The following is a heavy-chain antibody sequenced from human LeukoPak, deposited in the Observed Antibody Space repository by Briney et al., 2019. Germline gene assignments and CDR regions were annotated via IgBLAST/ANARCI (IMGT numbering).Heavy chain of an antibody. D-gene: IGHD2-21*01. Sequence: PGRSLRLSCAASGFTFSSYAMHWVRQAPGKGLEWVAVISYDGSNKYHADSVKGRFTISRDNSKNTLYLQMNSLRAEDTAVYYCARAPCYFCGYFDYWGQGTLVTVSS. CDR1: GFTFSSYA. CDR3: ARAPCYFCGYFDY. CDR2: ISYDGSNK. V-gene: IGHV3-30-3*01. J-gene: IGHJ4*02.